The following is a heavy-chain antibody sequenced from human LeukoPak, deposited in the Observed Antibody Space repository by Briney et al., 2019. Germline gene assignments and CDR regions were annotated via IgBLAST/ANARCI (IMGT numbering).Heavy chain of an antibody. CDR1: GFTFGTYA. D-gene: IGHD6-19*01. CDR2: IYYSGST. V-gene: IGHV4-39*01. J-gene: IGHJ4*02. Sequence: GSLRLSCSASGFTFGTYAMSWVRQPPGKGLEWIGSIYYSGSTYYNPSLKSRVTISVDTSKNQFSLKLSSVTAADTAVYYCALYSSGWYVYWGQGTLVTVSS. CDR3: ALYSSGWYVY.